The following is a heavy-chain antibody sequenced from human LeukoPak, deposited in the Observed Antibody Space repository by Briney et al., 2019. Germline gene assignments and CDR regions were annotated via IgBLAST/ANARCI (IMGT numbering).Heavy chain of an antibody. J-gene: IGHJ4*02. CDR3: ARGYTYWDY. D-gene: IGHD5-18*01. V-gene: IGHV3-48*02. CDR2: IFSGSSII. CDR1: GFTFSSYS. Sequence: PGGSLRLSCAASGFTFSSYSMTWVRQAPGKGLEWISYIFSGSSIIYCADSVKGRFTVSRDNAKNSLYLQMHSLRDEDTAVYYCARGYTYWDYWGQGTLVTVSS.